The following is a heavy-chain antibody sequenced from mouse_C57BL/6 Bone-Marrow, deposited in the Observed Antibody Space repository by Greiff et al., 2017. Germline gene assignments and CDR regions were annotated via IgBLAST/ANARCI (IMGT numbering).Heavy chain of an antibody. J-gene: IGHJ4*01. Sequence: VQLQQSGPELVKPGASVKISCKASGYTFTDYYMNWVKQSHGKSLEWIGDINPNNGGTSYNQKFKGKATLTVDKSSSTAYMELRSLTSEDSAVYYCARVSLGDYWGQGTSVTVSS. V-gene: IGHV1-26*01. CDR1: GYTFTDYY. CDR3: ARVSLGDY. CDR2: INPNNGGT. D-gene: IGHD1-1*01.